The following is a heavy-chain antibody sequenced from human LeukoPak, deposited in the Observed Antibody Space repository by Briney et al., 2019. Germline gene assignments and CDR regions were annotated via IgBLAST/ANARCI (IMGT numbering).Heavy chain of an antibody. D-gene: IGHD3-9*01. V-gene: IGHV3-23*01. CDR2: ISGSGGST. J-gene: IGHJ5*02. CDR1: GFTFSSYA. CDR3: AKVSVLRYFDWLLSYWFDP. Sequence: GGSLRPSCAASGFTFSSYAMSWVRQAPGKGLEWVSAISGSGGSTYYADSVKGRFTISRDNSKNTLYLQMNSLRAEDTAVYYCAKVSVLRYFDWLLSYWFDPWGQGTLVTVSS.